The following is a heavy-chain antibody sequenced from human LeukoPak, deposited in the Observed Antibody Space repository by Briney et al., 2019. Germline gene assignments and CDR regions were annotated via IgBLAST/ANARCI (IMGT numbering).Heavy chain of an antibody. CDR2: ISGSGGNT. V-gene: IGHV3-23*01. D-gene: IGHD3-22*01. CDR1: GFTFSSYW. CDR3: FGGSGYNSDY. J-gene: IGHJ4*02. Sequence: GGSLRLSCAASGFTFSSYWMSWVRQAPGKGLEWVSLISGSGGNTYYADSVKGRFTISRDNSKNTLYLQMNSLRAEDTALYSCFGGSGYNSDYWGQGTLVTVSP.